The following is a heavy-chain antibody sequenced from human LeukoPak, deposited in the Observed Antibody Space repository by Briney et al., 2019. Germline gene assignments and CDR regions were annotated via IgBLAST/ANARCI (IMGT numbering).Heavy chain of an antibody. CDR3: AGYHQWYLNDR. V-gene: IGHV4-34*01. D-gene: IGHD2-15*01. CDR2: IYPGETA. CDR1: DGSFSNYY. J-gene: IGHJ5*02. Sequence: SETLSLTCAVSDGSFSNYYWSWFRQSPGEGLEWIAEIYPGETAKYNPSLWSRVTISADTSKSQFSLRLSSVTAADTAVYYCAGYHQWYLNDRWGQGTLVTVSS.